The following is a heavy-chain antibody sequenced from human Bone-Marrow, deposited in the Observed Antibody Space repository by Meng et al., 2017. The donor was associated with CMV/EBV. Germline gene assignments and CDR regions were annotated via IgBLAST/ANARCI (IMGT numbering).Heavy chain of an antibody. CDR1: GFTFSSYA. Sequence: ESLKISCAASGFTFSSYAMSWVRQPPGKGLEWIGSIYYSGSTYYNPSLKSRVTISVDTSKNQFSLKLSSVTAADTAVYYCARSSGYYSGLLSTGGQPKDYWGQGTLVTVSS. D-gene: IGHD3-9*01. CDR3: ARSSGYYSGLLSTGGQPKDY. V-gene: IGHV4-38-2*01. J-gene: IGHJ4*02. CDR2: IYYSGST.